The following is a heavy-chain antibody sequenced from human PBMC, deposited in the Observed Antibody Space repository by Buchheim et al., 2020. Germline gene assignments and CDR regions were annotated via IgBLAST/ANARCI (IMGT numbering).Heavy chain of an antibody. V-gene: IGHV3-30-3*01. CDR1: GFTFRSYA. D-gene: IGHD3-10*01. J-gene: IGHJ4*02. CDR3: ARGESNYYGPLDY. Sequence: QVQLVESGGGLVQPGRSLRLSCAASGFTFRSYAMHWVRQAPGKGLEWVAVISYDGINKYYADSVKGRFTISRDNSKNMLYLQMSSLRAEDTSLYYCARGESNYYGPLDYWGQGTL. CDR2: ISYDGINK.